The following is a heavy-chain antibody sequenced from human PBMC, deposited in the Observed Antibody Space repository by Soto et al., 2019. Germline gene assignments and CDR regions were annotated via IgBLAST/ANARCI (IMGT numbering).Heavy chain of an antibody. CDR1: GFTFSNAW. CDR2: IKSKTDGGTT. V-gene: IGHV3-15*01. J-gene: IGHJ5*02. Sequence: GGSLRLSCTASGFTFSNAWMTWVRQAPGKGLEWVGRIKSKTDGGTTDYAAPAKGRFTISRDDSKNTMYLQMNSLKTEDTAVYYCTIPRGPMIRPWGQGTLVTVSS. CDR3: TIPRGPMIRP. D-gene: IGHD3-22*01.